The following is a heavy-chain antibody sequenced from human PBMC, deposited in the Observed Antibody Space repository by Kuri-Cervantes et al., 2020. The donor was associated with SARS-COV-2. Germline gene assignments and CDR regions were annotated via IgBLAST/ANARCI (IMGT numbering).Heavy chain of an antibody. D-gene: IGHD6-13*01. Sequence: SVKVSCKASGYTFTSYYMHWVRQAPGQGLEWMGGIIPIFGTANYAQKFQGRVTITADESTSTAYMELSSLRSEDTAVYYCAREVIAAAARGSLTWFDPWGQGTLVTVSS. CDR2: IIPIFGTA. J-gene: IGHJ5*02. CDR1: GYTFTSYY. CDR3: AREVIAAAARGSLTWFDP. V-gene: IGHV1-69*13.